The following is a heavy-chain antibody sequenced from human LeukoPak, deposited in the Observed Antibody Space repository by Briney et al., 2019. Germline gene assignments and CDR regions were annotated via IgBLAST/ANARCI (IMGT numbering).Heavy chain of an antibody. J-gene: IGHJ4*02. Sequence: QPGRSLRLSCAASGFTFDDYAMHWVRHAPGKGLEWVSGISWNSGSIGYADSVKGRFTISRDNAKNSLYLQMNSLRAEDTAVYYCARGDSSSAPDPFDYWGQGTLVTVSS. CDR2: ISWNSGSI. V-gene: IGHV3-9*01. CDR1: GFTFDDYA. D-gene: IGHD6-6*01. CDR3: ARGDSSSAPDPFDY.